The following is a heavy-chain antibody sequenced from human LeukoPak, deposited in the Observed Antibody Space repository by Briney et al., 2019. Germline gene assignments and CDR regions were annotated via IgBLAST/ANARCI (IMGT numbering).Heavy chain of an antibody. V-gene: IGHV3-48*01. D-gene: IGHD3-16*01. CDR2: ISSSSSTI. Sequence: PGGSLRLSRAASGFIFSTYNMNWVRQAPGKGLEGISYISSSSSTIYYAESVKGRFTISRDNAKNSLYLQMNSLRAEDTAMYYCARDGGSYYEYWGQGTLVTVSS. J-gene: IGHJ4*02. CDR3: ARDGGSYYEY. CDR1: GFIFSTYN.